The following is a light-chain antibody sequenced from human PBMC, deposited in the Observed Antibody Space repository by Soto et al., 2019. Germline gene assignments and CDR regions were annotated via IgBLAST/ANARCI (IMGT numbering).Light chain of an antibody. CDR3: QQYNDNWPT. CDR1: QTISSW. V-gene: IGKV1-5*03. J-gene: IGKJ1*01. Sequence: DIQMTQSPSTLSGSVGDRVTITCRASQTISSWLAWYQQKPGKAPKLLIYKASTLKSGVPSRFSGSGSGTEFTLTISSLQSEDFAVYYCQQYNDNWPTFGQGTKVDI. CDR2: KAS.